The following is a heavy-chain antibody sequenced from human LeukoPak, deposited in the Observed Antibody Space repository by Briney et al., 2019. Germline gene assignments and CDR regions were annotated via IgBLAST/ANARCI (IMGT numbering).Heavy chain of an antibody. V-gene: IGHV4-39*01. CDR3: ARSGYDYGELDY. CDR2: IYNSGST. Sequence: KPSETLSLTCTVSGDSISSSSYYWGWIRQPPGKGLEWIGSIYNSGSTYYNPSLKSRVTISVDTSKNQFSLKLSSVTAADTAVYYCARSGYDYGELDYWGQGTLVTVSS. CDR1: GDSISSSSYY. D-gene: IGHD5-18*01. J-gene: IGHJ4*02.